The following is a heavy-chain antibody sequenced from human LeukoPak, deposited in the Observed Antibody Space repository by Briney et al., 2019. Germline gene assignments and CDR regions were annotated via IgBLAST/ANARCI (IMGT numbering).Heavy chain of an antibody. D-gene: IGHD6-6*01. CDR1: GFTYSSYA. CDR3: AKGDSSSSPYYMDV. V-gene: IGHV3-23*01. Sequence: GGSLRLSCAASGFTYSSYAMSWVRQAPGKGLEWVSAISGSGGSTYYADSVKGRFTISRDNSKNTLYLQMNSLRAEDTAVYYCAKGDSSSSPYYMDVWGKGTTVTVSS. J-gene: IGHJ6*03. CDR2: ISGSGGST.